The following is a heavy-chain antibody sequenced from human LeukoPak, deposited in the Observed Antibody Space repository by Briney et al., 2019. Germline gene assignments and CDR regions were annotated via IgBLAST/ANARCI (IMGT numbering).Heavy chain of an antibody. Sequence: GGSLRLSCAASGFTFSSYAMSWVRQAPGKGLEWVSAISGSGGSTYYADSVKGRFFMSREDSKTTVYLQMNSLRAEDTAIYYCAKGAEIELWGQGTLVTVSS. CDR1: GFTFSSYA. D-gene: IGHD1-7*01. CDR2: ISGSGGST. V-gene: IGHV3-23*01. J-gene: IGHJ4*02. CDR3: AKGAEIEL.